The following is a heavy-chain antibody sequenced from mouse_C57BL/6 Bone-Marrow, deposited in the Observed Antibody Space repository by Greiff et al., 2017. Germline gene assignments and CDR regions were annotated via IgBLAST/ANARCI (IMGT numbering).Heavy chain of an antibody. CDR3: AREGYYGSSFPWFAY. D-gene: IGHD1-1*01. CDR1: GYSITSGYY. J-gene: IGHJ3*01. Sequence: EVQVVESGPGLVKPSQSLSLTCSVTGYSITSGYYWNWIRQFPGNKLEWMGYISYDGSNNYNPSLKNRISITRDTSKNQFFLKLNSVTTEDTATYCCAREGYYGSSFPWFAYWGQGTLVTVSA. CDR2: ISYDGSN. V-gene: IGHV3-6*01.